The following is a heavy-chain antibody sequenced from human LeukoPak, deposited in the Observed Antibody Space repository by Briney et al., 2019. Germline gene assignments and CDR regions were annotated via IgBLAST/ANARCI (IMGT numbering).Heavy chain of an antibody. CDR1: GGSISSSSYY. Sequence: SETLSLTCTVSGGSISSSSYYWSWIRQPPGKGLEWIGYIYYSGSTNYNPSLKSRVTISVDTSKNQFSLKLSSVTAADTAVYYCARAEDTEFDPWGQGTLVTVSS. CDR2: IYYSGST. V-gene: IGHV4-61*01. CDR3: ARAEDTEFDP. D-gene: IGHD1-14*01. J-gene: IGHJ5*02.